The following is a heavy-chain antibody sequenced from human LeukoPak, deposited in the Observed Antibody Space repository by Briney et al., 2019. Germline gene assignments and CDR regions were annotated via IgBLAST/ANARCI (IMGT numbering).Heavy chain of an antibody. CDR3: ARALVGVSSDY. Sequence: GGSLRLSCAASGFTFSNFGMHWVRQAPGKGLEWVAVISYDGSIRYYADSVKGRFTISRDNSYNTLYLQMNSLRAEDTAVYYCARALVGVSSDYWGQGTLVTVSS. D-gene: IGHD1-26*01. CDR1: GFTFSNFG. V-gene: IGHV3-30*03. CDR2: ISYDGSIR. J-gene: IGHJ4*02.